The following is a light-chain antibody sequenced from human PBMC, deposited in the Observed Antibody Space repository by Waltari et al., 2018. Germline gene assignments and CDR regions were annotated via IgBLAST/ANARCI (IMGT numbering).Light chain of an antibody. V-gene: IGKV3-15*01. J-gene: IGKJ2*01. CDR1: QSVSSN. Sequence: IVMTQSPATLSVSPGERATLSCRASQSVSSNLAWYQQKPGQAPRLLIYDASTRATEIPARFSGSGSGTEFTLTISSLQSEDFAVYYCQQYNDWPPMYTFGQGTKLEI. CDR3: QQYNDWPPMYT. CDR2: DAS.